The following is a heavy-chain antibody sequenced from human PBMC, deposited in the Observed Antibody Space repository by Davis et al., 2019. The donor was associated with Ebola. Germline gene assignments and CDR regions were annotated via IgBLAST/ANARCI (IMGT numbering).Heavy chain of an antibody. CDR3: ARELQTTVTTNAFDI. CDR2: IYYSGST. V-gene: IGHV4-59*01. J-gene: IGHJ3*02. CDR1: GGSISSYY. D-gene: IGHD4-17*01. Sequence: MPGGSLRLSCTVSGGSISSYYWSWIRQPPGKGLEWIGYIYYSGSTNYNPSLKSRVTISVDTSKNQFSLKLRSVTAADTALYYCARELQTTVTTNAFDIWGRGTMVTVSS.